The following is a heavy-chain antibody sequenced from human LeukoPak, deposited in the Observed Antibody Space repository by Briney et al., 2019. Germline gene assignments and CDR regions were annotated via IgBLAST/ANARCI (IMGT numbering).Heavy chain of an antibody. CDR3: ARAPMYHYMDV. CDR1: GGSISSYY. J-gene: IGHJ6*03. Sequence: PSETLSLTCTVSGGSISSYYWSWIRQPPGKGLEWIGYIYYSGSTNYNPSLKSRVNISVDTSKNQFSLKLSSVTAADTAVYYCARAPMYHYMDVWGKGTTVTVSS. CDR2: IYYSGST. V-gene: IGHV4-59*01.